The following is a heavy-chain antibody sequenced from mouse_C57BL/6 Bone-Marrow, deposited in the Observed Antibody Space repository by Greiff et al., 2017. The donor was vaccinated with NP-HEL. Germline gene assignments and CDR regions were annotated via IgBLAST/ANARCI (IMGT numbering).Heavy chain of an antibody. CDR3: ARRVAHWYFDV. D-gene: IGHD1-1*01. CDR1: GYTFTSYW. V-gene: IGHV1-64*01. J-gene: IGHJ1*03. CDR2: IHPNSGST. Sequence: VQLQQPGAELVKPGASVKLSCKASGYTFTSYWMHWVKQRPGQGLEWIGMIHPNSGSTNYNEKFKSKATLTVDKSSSTAYMQLSSLTSEDSAVYYCARRVAHWYFDVWGTGTTVTVSS.